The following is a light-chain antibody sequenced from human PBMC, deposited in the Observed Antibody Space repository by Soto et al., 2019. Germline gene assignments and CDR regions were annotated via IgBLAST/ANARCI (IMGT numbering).Light chain of an antibody. CDR2: ENN. Sequence: QSVLTQPPSVSAAPGQKVTLSCSGSHSNIGNNYVSWYQRLPGTAPKLVIYENNKRPSGIPDRFSGSKSGTSATLGITGLQTGDEADYYCGTWDSSLSVGVFGGGTKLTVL. CDR3: GTWDSSLSVGV. CDR1: HSNIGNNY. V-gene: IGLV1-51*02. J-gene: IGLJ2*01.